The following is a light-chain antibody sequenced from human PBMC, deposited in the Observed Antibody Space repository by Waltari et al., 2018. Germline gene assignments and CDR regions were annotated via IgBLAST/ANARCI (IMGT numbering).Light chain of an antibody. CDR3: QQLNGYPQA. CDR2: SAS. J-gene: IGKJ2*01. Sequence: IQLTQSPSSLSASIGDRVTITCRASQGISSYLAWYQQKPGKAPKLLIYSASTLQSGVPSRFSGSASGTDFTLTISNLQPEDFATYCCQQLNGYPQAFGQGTKLEIK. CDR1: QGISSY. V-gene: IGKV1-9*01.